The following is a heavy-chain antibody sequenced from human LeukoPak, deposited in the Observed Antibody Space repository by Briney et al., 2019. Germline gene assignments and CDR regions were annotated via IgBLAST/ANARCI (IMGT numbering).Heavy chain of an antibody. Sequence: GGSLRLSCAASGFPFSSYSMNWVRQAPGKGLEWVSSISSGTSFIYYADSVKGRFTISRDNAKNSLYLQMNSLRAEDTAVYYCARGTTALMDVWAKGPRSPSP. J-gene: IGHJ6*03. CDR1: GFPFSSYS. V-gene: IGHV3-21*01. CDR3: ARGTTALMDV. CDR2: ISSGTSFI. D-gene: IGHD2-21*02.